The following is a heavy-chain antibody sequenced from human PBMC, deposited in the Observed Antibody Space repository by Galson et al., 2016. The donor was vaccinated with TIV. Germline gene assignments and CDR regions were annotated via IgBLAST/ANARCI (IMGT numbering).Heavy chain of an antibody. Sequence: SVKVSCKGSGVTFNSYSFTWVRQAPGQGLEYMGGINPTVGTVNNAHKFQSRVSISANSLELNSLTSDDSAVYFCAMPAYNSGCALGYWGQGTLVTVSS. D-gene: IGHD3-22*01. V-gene: IGHV1-69*13. CDR2: INPTVGTV. CDR3: AMPAYNSGCALGY. J-gene: IGHJ4*02. CDR1: GVTFNSYS.